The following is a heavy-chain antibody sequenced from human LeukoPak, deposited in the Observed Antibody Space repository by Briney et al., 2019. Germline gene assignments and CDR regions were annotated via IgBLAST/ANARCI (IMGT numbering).Heavy chain of an antibody. V-gene: IGHV3-7*01. Sequence: GGSLRLSCAVSGFGFSTYWMNWVRQAPGKGLEWVANIKQDGGEKYYVDSVKGRFTISRDNAKNSLYLQMNSLRDEDTAVYYCSRAKSGSSSGSFWGQGTLVIVSS. J-gene: IGHJ4*02. CDR1: GFGFSTYW. CDR2: IKQDGGEK. D-gene: IGHD6-19*01. CDR3: SRAKSGSSSGSF.